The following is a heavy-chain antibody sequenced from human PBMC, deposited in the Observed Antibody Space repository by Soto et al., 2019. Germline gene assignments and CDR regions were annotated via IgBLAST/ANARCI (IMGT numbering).Heavy chain of an antibody. CDR1: GYSITTGGYY. CDR3: ARMYSSGSGWFHP. V-gene: IGHV4-31*03. J-gene: IGHJ5*02. CDR2: FYSSGSI. D-gene: IGHD6-19*01. Sequence: SETLSLTCFVSGYSITTGGYYWSWIRHHPGQGLEWTGSFYSSGSIIYNPSLRSRVSIAGDTSSDQFSMSRTSVTAADTARYYCARMYSSGSGWFHPWGQGTLVTVSS.